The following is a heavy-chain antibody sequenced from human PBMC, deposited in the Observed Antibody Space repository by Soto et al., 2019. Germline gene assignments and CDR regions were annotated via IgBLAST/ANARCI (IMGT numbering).Heavy chain of an antibody. CDR3: ANGRYFDWLSASDTNLFDD. D-gene: IGHD3-9*01. CDR2: ISYDGSNK. V-gene: IGHV3-30*18. Sequence: QPGGSLRLSCAASGFTFSSYGMHWVRQAPGKGLEWVAVISYDGSNKYYADSVKGRFTISRDNSKNTLYLQMNSLRAEDTAVYYCANGRYFDWLSASDTNLFDDWGQGTRVTVAS. J-gene: IGHJ4*02. CDR1: GFTFSSYG.